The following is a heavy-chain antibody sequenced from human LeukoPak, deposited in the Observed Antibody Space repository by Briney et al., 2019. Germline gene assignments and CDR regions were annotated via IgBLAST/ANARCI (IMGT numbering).Heavy chain of an antibody. D-gene: IGHD5-24*01. CDR3: ARGQRRHIDMAPSFDY. V-gene: IGHV3-21*01. CDR2: INSSSGYI. J-gene: IGHJ4*02. CDR1: GFTFSSYS. Sequence: GGSLRLSCAASGFTFSSYSMNWVRQAPGKGLEWVSSINSSSGYIYYADSVKGRFTISRDNAKNSLYLQMNSLRAEDTAVYYCARGQRRHIDMAPSFDYWGQGTLVTVSS.